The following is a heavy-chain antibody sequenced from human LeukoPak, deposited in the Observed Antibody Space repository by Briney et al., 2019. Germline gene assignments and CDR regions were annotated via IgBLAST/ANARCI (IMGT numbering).Heavy chain of an antibody. J-gene: IGHJ4*02. CDR1: GGSISSYY. CDR3: ARDYGDSPFDY. D-gene: IGHD4-17*01. V-gene: IGHV4-59*01. CDR2: IYYSGST. Sequence: SETLSLTCTVSGGSISSYYWSWIRQPPGKGLEWIGYIYYSGSTNCNPSLKSRVTISVDTSKNQFSLKLSSVTAADTAVYYCARDYGDSPFDYWGQGTLVTVSS.